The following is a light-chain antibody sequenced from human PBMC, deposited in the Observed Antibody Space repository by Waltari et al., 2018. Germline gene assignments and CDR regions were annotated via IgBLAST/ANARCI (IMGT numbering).Light chain of an antibody. CDR2: RNN. V-gene: IGLV1-47*01. J-gene: IGLJ3*02. CDR3: AAWDASLSAWL. CDR1: SSNIGSNY. Sequence: QSVLTQPPSASGTPGQRVTISCSGSSSNIGSNYVYWYQHLPGTAPKLRIYRNNQRPAGVPGRFSGSKYDTSASLAISGLRSEDEADYYCAAWDASLSAWLFGGGTKVTVL.